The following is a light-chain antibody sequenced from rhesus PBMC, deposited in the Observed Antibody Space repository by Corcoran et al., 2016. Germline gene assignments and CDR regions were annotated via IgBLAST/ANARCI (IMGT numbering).Light chain of an antibody. CDR1: QTISSY. Sequence: DIQMTQSPSSLSASVGDRVTITCRASQTISSYLAWYQQKTGKVPRLLIYAASRLESGVPFRFSGSGSGTEFTLTISRLQPEDVATYFCQQHNSHPPTFGGWTKVEIK. CDR2: AAS. CDR3: QQHNSHPPT. V-gene: IGKV1-44*02. J-gene: IGKJ4*01.